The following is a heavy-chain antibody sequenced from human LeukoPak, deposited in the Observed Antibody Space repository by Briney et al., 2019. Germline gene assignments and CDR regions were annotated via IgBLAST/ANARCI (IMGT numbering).Heavy chain of an antibody. CDR3: ARLITGTTTAFDI. J-gene: IGHJ3*02. CDR2: VYTSGST. V-gene: IGHV4-4*07. D-gene: IGHD1-7*01. CDR1: GDSISSYY. Sequence: SETLSLTCTVSGDSISSYYWSWIRQPAGKGPEWIGRVYTSGSTHYNPSLKTRLTMSVDTSKNQFSLKLSSVTAAHTAAYYCARLITGTTTAFDIWGQGTMVTVSS.